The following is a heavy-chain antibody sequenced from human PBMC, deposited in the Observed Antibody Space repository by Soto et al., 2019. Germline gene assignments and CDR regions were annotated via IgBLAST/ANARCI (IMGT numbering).Heavy chain of an antibody. V-gene: IGHV4-4*02. CDR2: IYHSGST. CDR3: ARGIGYCSSTSCYTGYYYYGMDV. D-gene: IGHD2-2*02. CDR1: GGSISSSNW. Sequence: SDTLSLTCAVSGGSISSSNWWSWVRQPPGKGLEWIGEIYHSGSTNYNPSLKSRVTISVDKSKNQFSLKLSSVTAADTAVYYCARGIGYCSSTSCYTGYYYYGMDVWGQGTTVTVSS. J-gene: IGHJ6*02.